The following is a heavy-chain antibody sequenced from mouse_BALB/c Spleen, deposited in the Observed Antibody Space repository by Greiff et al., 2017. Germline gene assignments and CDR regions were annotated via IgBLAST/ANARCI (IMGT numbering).Heavy chain of an antibody. V-gene: IGHV5-9-3*01. J-gene: IGHJ2*01. CDR3: ARYYDPYYFDY. CDR2: ISSGGSYT. D-gene: IGHD2-4*01. Sequence: EVNVVESGGGLVKPGGSLKLSCAASGFTFSSYAMSWVRQTPEKRLEWVATISSGGSYTYYPDSVKGRFTISRDNAKNTLYLQMSSLRSEDTAMYYCARYYDPYYFDYWGQGTTLTVSS. CDR1: GFTFSSYA.